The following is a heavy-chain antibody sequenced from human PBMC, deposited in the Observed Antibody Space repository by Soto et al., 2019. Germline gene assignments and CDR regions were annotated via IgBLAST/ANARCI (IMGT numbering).Heavy chain of an antibody. D-gene: IGHD6-19*01. CDR3: ATDRSSVAGSFDY. V-gene: IGHV4-61*01. CDR1: GGSVSSGSYY. Sequence: QLQLQESGPGLVMPLESLSLTCTVSGGSVSSGSYYWSWIRQPPGKGLEWIGYIYYSGSTNYNPSLKSRVTMSVATSKVQFSLKLSSVTAADTDVYYCATDRSSVAGSFDYWGQGTLVTVSS. J-gene: IGHJ4*02. CDR2: IYYSGST.